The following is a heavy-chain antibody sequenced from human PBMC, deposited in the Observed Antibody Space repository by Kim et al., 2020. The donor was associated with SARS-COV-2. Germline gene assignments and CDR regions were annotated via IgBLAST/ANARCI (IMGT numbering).Heavy chain of an antibody. Sequence: SETLSLTCAVYGGSFSGYYWSWIRQPPGKGLEWIGEINHSGSTNYNPSLKSRVTISVDTSKNQFSLKLSSVTAADTAVYYCARGIKKRQWLVRDRYYYYYGMDVWGQGTTVTVSS. CDR3: ARGIKKRQWLVRDRYYYYYGMDV. CDR1: GGSFSGYY. D-gene: IGHD6-19*01. CDR2: INHSGST. V-gene: IGHV4-34*01. J-gene: IGHJ6*02.